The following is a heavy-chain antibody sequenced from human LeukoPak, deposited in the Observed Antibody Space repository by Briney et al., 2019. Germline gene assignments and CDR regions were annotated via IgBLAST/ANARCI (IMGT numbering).Heavy chain of an antibody. CDR1: GGSISSGGYY. D-gene: IGHD6-19*01. Sequence: SETLSLTCTVSGGSISSGGYYWSWIRQHPGKGLEWIGYIYYSGSTNYNPSLKSRVTISVDTSKNQFSLKLSSVTAADTAVYYCARLGVYSSGWYNHHWFDPWGQGTLVTVSS. V-gene: IGHV4-61*08. J-gene: IGHJ5*02. CDR3: ARLGVYSSGWYNHHWFDP. CDR2: IYYSGST.